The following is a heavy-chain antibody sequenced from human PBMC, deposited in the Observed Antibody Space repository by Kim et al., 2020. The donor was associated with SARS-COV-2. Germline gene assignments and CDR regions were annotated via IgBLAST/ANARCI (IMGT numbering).Heavy chain of an antibody. J-gene: IGHJ6*02. D-gene: IGHD3-16*01. CDR2: GGST. Sequence: GGSTYYADSVKGRFTIYRDNSKNTIYLQMNSLRAEDTAVYYCANLGFMDVWGQGTTVTVSS. CDR3: ANLGFMDV. V-gene: IGHV3-23*01.